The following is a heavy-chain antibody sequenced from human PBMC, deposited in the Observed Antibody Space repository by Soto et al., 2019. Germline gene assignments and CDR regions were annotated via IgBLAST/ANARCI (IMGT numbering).Heavy chain of an antibody. Sequence: QITLKESGPTLVKPTQTLTLTCTFSGFSFSTSGVGVGWIRQPPGKALEWLALIYWDDDKRYIPSLQSRLTITKDTSKNQVVLTMTNIDPVDTATYYCAHRQNDSNNYIWFDSRGQGSLVTVSS. CDR3: AHRQNDSNNYIWFDS. CDR1: GFSFSTSGVG. D-gene: IGHD4-4*01. CDR2: IYWDDDK. V-gene: IGHV2-5*02. J-gene: IGHJ5*01.